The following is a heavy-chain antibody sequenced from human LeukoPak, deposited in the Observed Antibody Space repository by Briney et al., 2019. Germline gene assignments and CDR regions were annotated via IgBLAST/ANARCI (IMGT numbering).Heavy chain of an antibody. Sequence: SETLSFTCTVSGGSISSYYWSWIRQPAGKGLEWIGRIYTSGSTNYNPSLKSRVTMSVDTSKNQFSLKLSSVTAADTAVYYCARHERPVTTVDYWGQGTLVTVSS. J-gene: IGHJ4*02. D-gene: IGHD4-17*01. CDR2: IYTSGST. CDR3: ARHERPVTTVDY. V-gene: IGHV4-4*07. CDR1: GGSISSYY.